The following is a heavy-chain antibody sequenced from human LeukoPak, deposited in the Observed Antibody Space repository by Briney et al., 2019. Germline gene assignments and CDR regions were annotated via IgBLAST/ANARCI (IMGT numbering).Heavy chain of an antibody. CDR1: GYTLTESS. J-gene: IGHJ4*02. V-gene: IGHV1-24*01. CDR3: AMAMVRGVDFDY. Sequence: ASVKVSCKVSGYTLTESSMHWVRQAPGKGLEWMGGFDPEDGETIYAQKFQGRVTMTEDTSTDTAYMELSSLRSEDTAVYYCAMAMVRGVDFDYWGQGTLVTVSS. D-gene: IGHD3-10*01. CDR2: FDPEDGET.